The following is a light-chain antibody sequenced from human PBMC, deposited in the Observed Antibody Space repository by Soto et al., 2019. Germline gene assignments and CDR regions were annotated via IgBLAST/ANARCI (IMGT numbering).Light chain of an antibody. J-gene: IGKJ4*01. CDR1: QSVLYSSNNKNY. CDR2: WAS. CDR3: QEYYSTPLN. V-gene: IGKV4-1*01. Sequence: DIVMTQSPDSLAVSLGERATINCKSSQSVLYSSNNKNYLAWYQQKPGQPPKLIIYWASTRESGVPDRFSGSGSGTDFTLTISSLQAKDVAVYYCQEYYSTPLNFGGGTKVDIK.